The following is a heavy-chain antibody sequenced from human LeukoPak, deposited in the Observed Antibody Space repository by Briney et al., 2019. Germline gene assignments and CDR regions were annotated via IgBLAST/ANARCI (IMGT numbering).Heavy chain of an antibody. Sequence: GSSVKISCKASGGTFSSYAISWVRQAPGQGLEWMGRIIPILGTANYAQKFQGRVTITTDESTSTAYMELSSLRSEDTAVYYCARGPIPHTRDIELWGQGTLVTVSS. J-gene: IGHJ4*02. D-gene: IGHD1-14*01. CDR3: ARGPIPHTRDIEL. V-gene: IGHV1-69*11. CDR2: IIPILGTA. CDR1: GGTFSSYA.